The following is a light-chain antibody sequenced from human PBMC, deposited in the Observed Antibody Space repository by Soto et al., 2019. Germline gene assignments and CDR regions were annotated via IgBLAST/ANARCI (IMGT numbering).Light chain of an antibody. Sequence: QSALTQPASVSGSPGQSITISCTGSSSDVENYNVVSWYQQPPGKAPKLIIYEDNKRPSGISNRFSGSKSADTASLTISGLQAEDESDYYCSSFAGGVIFGGGTKLTVL. CDR2: EDN. V-gene: IGLV2-23*01. CDR3: SSFAGGVI. J-gene: IGLJ2*01. CDR1: SSDVENYNV.